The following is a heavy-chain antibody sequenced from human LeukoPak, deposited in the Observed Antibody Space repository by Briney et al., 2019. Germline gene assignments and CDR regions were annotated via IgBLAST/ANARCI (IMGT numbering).Heavy chain of an antibody. Sequence: GASVKVSCKASGYTFTSYGISWVRQAPGQGLEWMGRIDPEDGETIYAEKFQGRVTITADTSTDTAYMELSNLRSEDTAVYYCATLSGSESGFDYWGQGTLVTVSS. CDR1: GYTFTSYG. V-gene: IGHV1-69-2*01. D-gene: IGHD1-26*01. CDR3: ATLSGSESGFDY. J-gene: IGHJ4*02. CDR2: IDPEDGET.